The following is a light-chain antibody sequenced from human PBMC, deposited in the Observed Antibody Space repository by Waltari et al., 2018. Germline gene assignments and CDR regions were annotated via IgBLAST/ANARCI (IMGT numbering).Light chain of an antibody. Sequence: DVQMTQSPSTLSASVGDRVTITCRASQSISNWLAWYQQKPGKAPKVLIYKASNLESGVPSRFSGSGSGTEFTLTISSLQPDDCATYYCQQYNTYSRTFGQGTKVEIK. V-gene: IGKV1-5*03. CDR3: QQYNTYSRT. CDR2: KAS. J-gene: IGKJ1*01. CDR1: QSISNW.